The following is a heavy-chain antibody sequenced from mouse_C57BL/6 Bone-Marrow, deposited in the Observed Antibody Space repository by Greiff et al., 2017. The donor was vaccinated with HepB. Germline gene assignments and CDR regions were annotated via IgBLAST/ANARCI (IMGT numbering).Heavy chain of an antibody. CDR2: IDPSDSYT. Sequence: VQLQQPGAELVKPGASVKLSCKASGYTFTSYWMQWVKQRPGQGLEWIGEIDPSDSYTNYNQKFKGKATWTVDTSSSTAYMQLSSLTSEDSAVYYCARCRLRMDYWGQGTTLTVSS. D-gene: IGHD1-2*01. J-gene: IGHJ2*01. V-gene: IGHV1-50*01. CDR3: ARCRLRMDY. CDR1: GYTFTSYW.